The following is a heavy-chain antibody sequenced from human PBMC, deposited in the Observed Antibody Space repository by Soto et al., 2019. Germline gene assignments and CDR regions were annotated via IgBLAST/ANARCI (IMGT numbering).Heavy chain of an antibody. J-gene: IGHJ4*02. CDR1: GFSFSSFA. Sequence: PGGSLRLSCEASGFSFSSFAMNWVRQAPGRGLEWVSYISDDGASIYYADSLKGRFTISRDNSKNTVYLQMNSLRAEDTAVYYCVKAVYLLDFDYWGQGTLVTVSS. CDR2: ISDDGASI. V-gene: IGHV3-23*01. D-gene: IGHD1-20*01. CDR3: VKAVYLLDFDY.